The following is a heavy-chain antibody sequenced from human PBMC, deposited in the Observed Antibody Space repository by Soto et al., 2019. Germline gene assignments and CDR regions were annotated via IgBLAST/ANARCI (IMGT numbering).Heavy chain of an antibody. CDR1: GFSISSGFY. Sequence: LSLTCVVPGFSISSGFYWGWIRQSPGKGLEWIGSIYYSGGIYYNPSLRSRISVALDTSKNQFSLKLNSVSAADTAVYYCARGRSFRLVGVPLDSWGQGTLVTVSS. D-gene: IGHD3-16*02. V-gene: IGHV4-38-2*01. CDR3: ARGRSFRLVGVPLDS. J-gene: IGHJ4*02. CDR2: IYYSGGI.